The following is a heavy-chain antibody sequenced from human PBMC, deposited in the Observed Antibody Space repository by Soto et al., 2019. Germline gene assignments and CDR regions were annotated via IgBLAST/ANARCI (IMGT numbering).Heavy chain of an antibody. D-gene: IGHD2-2*01. CDR1: GGTFSSYA. CDR2: IIPIFGTA. CDR3: ARDQADIVVVPAAMGDYYYYYGMDV. Sequence: ASVKVSCKASGGTFSSYAISWVRQAPGQGLEWMGGIIPIFGTANYAQKSQGRVTITADESTSTAYMELSSLRSEDTAVYYCARDQADIVVVPAAMGDYYYYYGMDVWGQGTTVTVSS. V-gene: IGHV1-69*13. J-gene: IGHJ6*02.